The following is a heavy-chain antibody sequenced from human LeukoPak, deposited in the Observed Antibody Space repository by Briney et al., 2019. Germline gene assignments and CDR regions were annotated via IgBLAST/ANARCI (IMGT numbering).Heavy chain of an antibody. CDR1: GFIFSPYA. J-gene: IGHJ4*02. D-gene: IGHD5-24*01. V-gene: IGHV3-23*01. CDR2: ISGDDGRT. Sequence: PGGSLRLSCAASGFIFSPYAMSWVRQAPGKGLEWVSSISGDDGRTYYADSVKGRFTISRDNSKNTLFLQMNSLRAEDTAVYYCARGAGYNYPYYFDYWGQGTLVTVSS. CDR3: ARGAGYNYPYYFDY.